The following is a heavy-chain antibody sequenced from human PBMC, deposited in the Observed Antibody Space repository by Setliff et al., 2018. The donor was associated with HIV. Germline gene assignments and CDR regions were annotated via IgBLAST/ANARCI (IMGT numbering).Heavy chain of an antibody. CDR1: GYTFPNYG. CDR2: VSAYNGLT. V-gene: IGHV1-18*01. Sequence: ASVKVSCKASGYTFPNYGISLVRQAPGQGLEWMGWVSAYNGLTNYAQNLQGRVTMTTDTSSTTAFLELRSLRSDDTAMYDCARDRRYSGTYHIDYWGQGTRVTVSS. J-gene: IGHJ4*02. CDR3: ARDRRYSGTYHIDY. D-gene: IGHD1-26*01.